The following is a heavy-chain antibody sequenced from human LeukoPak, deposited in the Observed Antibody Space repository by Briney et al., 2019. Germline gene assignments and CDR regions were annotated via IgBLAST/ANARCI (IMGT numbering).Heavy chain of an antibody. D-gene: IGHD4-23*01. CDR3: ARATTVVTPYYFDY. Sequence: SETLSLTCAVYGGSFSGYYWSWIRQPPGKGLEWIGEINHSGSTNYNPSLKSRVTISVDTSKNQFSLKLSSVTAADTAVYYCARATTVVTPYYFDYWGQGTLVAVSS. V-gene: IGHV4-34*01. J-gene: IGHJ4*02. CDR2: INHSGST. CDR1: GGSFSGYY.